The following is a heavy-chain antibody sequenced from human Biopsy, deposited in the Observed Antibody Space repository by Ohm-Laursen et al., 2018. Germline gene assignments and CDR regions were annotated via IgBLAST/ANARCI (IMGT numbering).Heavy chain of an antibody. CDR3: AREDEGLLRALDL. Sequence: ETLSLTCTVSGASMTGYFWTWVRQPAGKGLEWIGHIYTIGDTTYNPSLESRVTMSLDTSENQFSLKMTSLTAADTAVYFCAREDEGLLRALDLWGQGTMVTVSS. CDR1: GASMTGYF. D-gene: IGHD3-3*01. J-gene: IGHJ3*01. V-gene: IGHV4-4*07. CDR2: IYTIGDT.